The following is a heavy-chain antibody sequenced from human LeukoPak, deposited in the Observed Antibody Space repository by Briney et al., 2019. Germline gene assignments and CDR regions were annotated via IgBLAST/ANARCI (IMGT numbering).Heavy chain of an antibody. J-gene: IGHJ4*02. CDR1: GGSITNYY. CDR2: IYYSGST. Sequence: LETLSLTCTGSGGSITNYYWNWIRQPAGKGLEWIGSIYYSGSTYHNPSLKSRVTISVDTSKNQFSLKLSSVTAADTAVYYCAREVYYYDSSYPEYWGQGTLVTVSS. D-gene: IGHD3-22*01. V-gene: IGHV4-4*07. CDR3: AREVYYYDSSYPEY.